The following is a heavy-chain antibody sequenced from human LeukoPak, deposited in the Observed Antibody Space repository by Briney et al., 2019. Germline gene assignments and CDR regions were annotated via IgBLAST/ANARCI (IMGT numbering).Heavy chain of an antibody. CDR2: IYYSGST. CDR3: ARQSRFGELFHWFDP. Sequence: PSETLSLTCTVSGGSISSSSYYWGWIRQPPGTGLEWLGSIYYSGSTYYNPSLKSRVTISVDTSKNQFSLKLSSVTAADTAVYYCARQSRFGELFHWFDPWGQGTLVTVSS. CDR1: GGSISSSSYY. J-gene: IGHJ5*02. D-gene: IGHD3-10*01. V-gene: IGHV4-39*01.